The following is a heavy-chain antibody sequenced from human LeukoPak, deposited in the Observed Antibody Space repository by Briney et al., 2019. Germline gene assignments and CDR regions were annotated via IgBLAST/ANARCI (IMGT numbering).Heavy chain of an antibody. D-gene: IGHD5-18*01. J-gene: IGHJ4*02. CDR2: ISGSGGST. Sequence: GGSLRLSCAAPGFTFSSYAMSWVRQAPGKGLEWVSAISGSGGSTYYADSVKGQFTISRDTSKNTLYLQMNSLRAEDTAVYYCAKALGIDTARFFDYWGREPWSPSPQ. V-gene: IGHV3-23*01. CDR1: GFTFSSYA. CDR3: AKALGIDTARFFDY.